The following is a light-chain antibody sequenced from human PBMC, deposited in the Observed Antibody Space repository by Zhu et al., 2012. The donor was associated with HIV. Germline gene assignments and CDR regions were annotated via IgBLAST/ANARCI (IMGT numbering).Light chain of an antibody. CDR2: KAS. V-gene: IGKV1-5*03. CDR3: QQYNTYST. Sequence: DIQMTQSPSTLSASVGDRVTITCRASQNINIWLAWYQQKPGKVPNLLIYKASTLEGGVPSRFSGSGSGTEFTLTISSLQPDDFATYYCQQYNTYSTFGQGTKVEIK. CDR1: QNINIW. J-gene: IGKJ2*01.